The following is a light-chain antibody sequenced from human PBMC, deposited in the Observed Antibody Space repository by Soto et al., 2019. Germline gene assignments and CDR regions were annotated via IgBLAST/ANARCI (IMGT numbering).Light chain of an antibody. CDR1: QSVSRN. J-gene: IGKJ2*01. V-gene: IGKV3-15*01. CDR2: GAS. CDR3: QQYGDWPPET. Sequence: EVVLTQSPATLSVSPGDRATLSCRASQSVSRNLAWYQQKPGQAPRLLIYGASTRATGVPARFSGSGSATEFTLSISSFQSDDVAVYYCQQYGDWPPETFGQGNKLEI.